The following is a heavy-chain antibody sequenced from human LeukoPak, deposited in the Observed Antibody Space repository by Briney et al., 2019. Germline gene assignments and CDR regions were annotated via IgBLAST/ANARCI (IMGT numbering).Heavy chain of an antibody. V-gene: IGHV3-74*01. Sequence: GGSLRLSCAASGFTFCNYWMHWVRQAPGKGLLWVSRISDDGSSANYADSVQGRFTISRDNAKNTVYLQMHSLRAEDTVVYYCVSGYCSSTTCYRGAYWGQGTLVTVSS. CDR3: VSGYCSSTTCYRGAY. CDR1: GFTFCNYW. D-gene: IGHD2-2*03. CDR2: ISDDGSSA. J-gene: IGHJ4*02.